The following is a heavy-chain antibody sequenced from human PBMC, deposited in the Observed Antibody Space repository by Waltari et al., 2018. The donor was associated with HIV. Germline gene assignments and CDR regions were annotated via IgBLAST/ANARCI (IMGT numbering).Heavy chain of an antibody. CDR2: VNPKNGVA. J-gene: IGHJ5*02. CDR3: VRGGTHP. Sequence: QEQLVQSGAEVKKPGASVKVSCKASGYSFNDYYIHWMRQAPGQGLESVGWVNPKNGVAHYAQKFEGRFTISSDTSSRTVYMDFRRLTSDDTAVFYCVRGGTHPWGQGTLITVSS. V-gene: IGHV1-2*02. D-gene: IGHD1-1*01. CDR1: GYSFNDYY.